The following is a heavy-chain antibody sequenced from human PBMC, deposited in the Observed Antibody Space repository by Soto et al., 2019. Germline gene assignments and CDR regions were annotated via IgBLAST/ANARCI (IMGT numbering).Heavy chain of an antibody. CDR1: GFTFNTHW. CDR3: ARGGAMGVDY. CDR2: IYFDGITT. J-gene: IGHJ4*02. V-gene: IGHV3-74*01. D-gene: IGHD2-8*01. Sequence: EVQLMESGGGVVQPGGALRLSCTASGFTFNTHWMQWVRQAPGKGLVWVSRIYFDGITTNYADSVKGRLTGSRDNAKNTVYLHVTTLSDEATAVYYCARGGAMGVDYWGQGTLVTVSS.